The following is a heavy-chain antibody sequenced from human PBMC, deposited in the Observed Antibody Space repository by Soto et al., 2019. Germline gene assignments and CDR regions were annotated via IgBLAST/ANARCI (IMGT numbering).Heavy chain of an antibody. CDR2: IYSGGST. Sequence: GVLRLSCAASGFTVSSNYMSWVRQAPGKGLEWVSVIYSGGSTYYADSVKGRFTISRDNSKNTLYLQMNSLRAEDTAVYYCARSRSGSYPQDFDYWGQGTLVTVSS. J-gene: IGHJ4*02. V-gene: IGHV3-53*01. D-gene: IGHD1-26*01. CDR3: ARSRSGSYPQDFDY. CDR1: GFTVSSNY.